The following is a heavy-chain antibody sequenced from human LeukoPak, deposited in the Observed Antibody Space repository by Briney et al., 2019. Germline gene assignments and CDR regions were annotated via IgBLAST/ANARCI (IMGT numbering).Heavy chain of an antibody. CDR2: IKQDGSEK. CDR1: GFTFSSYW. D-gene: IGHD3-22*01. V-gene: IGHV3-7*01. Sequence: GGSLRLSCAASGFTFSSYWMSWVRQAPGKGLGWVANIKQDGSEKYYVDSVKGRFTISRDNAKNSLYLQMNSLRAEETAVYYCASYNYYDSSGYPDYWGQGTLVTVSS. CDR3: ASYNYYDSSGYPDY. J-gene: IGHJ4*02.